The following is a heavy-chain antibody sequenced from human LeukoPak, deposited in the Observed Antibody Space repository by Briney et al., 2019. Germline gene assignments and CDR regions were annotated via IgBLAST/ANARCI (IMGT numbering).Heavy chain of an antibody. Sequence: ASVKVSCKVSGYTLTELSMHWVRQAPGKGLEWMGGFHPEDGETIYAQKFQGRVTMTEDTSTDTAYMELSSLRSEDTAVYYCATRARRPNIYDYWGQGTLVTVSS. V-gene: IGHV1-24*01. CDR1: GYTLTELS. D-gene: IGHD2/OR15-2a*01. J-gene: IGHJ4*02. CDR3: ATRARRPNIYDY. CDR2: FHPEDGET.